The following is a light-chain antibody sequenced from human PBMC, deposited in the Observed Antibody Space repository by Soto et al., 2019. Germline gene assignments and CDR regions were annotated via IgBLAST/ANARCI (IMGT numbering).Light chain of an antibody. J-gene: IGKJ1*01. V-gene: IGKV3-15*01. CDR1: QSVNSN. CDR3: QQYNNCSET. Sequence: EIVMTQSPATLSVSAGERATLSCRASQSVNSNLAWYQQKPGQAPRLLIYDAYTRATGIPGRCSGSGSGTEVTLTISSLQSEDFAVYYCQQYNNCSETFGQGTKVEIK. CDR2: DAY.